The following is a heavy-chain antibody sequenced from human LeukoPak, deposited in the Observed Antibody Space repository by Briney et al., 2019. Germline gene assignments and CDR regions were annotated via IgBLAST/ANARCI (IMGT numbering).Heavy chain of an antibody. CDR3: ARADSNIAARRIGFDY. D-gene: IGHD6-6*01. CDR2: ISGSSSYI. Sequence: PGGSLRLSCAASGFTFSSYSMNWVRQAPGKGLEWVSSISGSSSYIYYADSLKGRFTISRDNAKNSLYLKINSLRAGDTALYYCARADSNIAARRIGFDYWGQGTLVTVSS. J-gene: IGHJ4*02. CDR1: GFTFSSYS. V-gene: IGHV3-21*01.